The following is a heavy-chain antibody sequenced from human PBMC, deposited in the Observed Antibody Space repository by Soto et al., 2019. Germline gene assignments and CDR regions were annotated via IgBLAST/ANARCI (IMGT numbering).Heavy chain of an antibody. CDR1: GGSFSGYY. CDR2: INHSGST. V-gene: IGHV4-34*01. Sequence: SETLSLTCAVYGGSFSGYYWSWIRQPPGKGLEWIGEINHSGSTDYNPSLKSRVTISVDTSKNQFSLKLSSVTAADTAVYYCARALQDYFDYWGQGTLVTVSS. CDR3: ARALQDYFDY. J-gene: IGHJ4*02.